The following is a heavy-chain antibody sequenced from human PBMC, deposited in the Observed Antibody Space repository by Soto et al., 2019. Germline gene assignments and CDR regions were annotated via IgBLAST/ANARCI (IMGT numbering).Heavy chain of an antibody. V-gene: IGHV3-33*01. CDR1: GFTFSSYG. J-gene: IGHJ5*02. Sequence: GGSLRLSCAASGFTFSSYGMHWVRQAPGKGLEWVAVIWYDGSNKYYADSVKGRFTISRDNSKNTLYLQMNSLRAEDTAVYYCARDGPAPVDNEANLNWFDPWGQGTLVTVSS. CDR2: IWYDGSNK. CDR3: ARDGPAPVDNEANLNWFDP. D-gene: IGHD1-1*01.